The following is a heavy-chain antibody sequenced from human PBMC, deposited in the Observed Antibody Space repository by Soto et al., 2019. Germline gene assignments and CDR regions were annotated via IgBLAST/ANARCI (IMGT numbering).Heavy chain of an antibody. CDR3: ARDKSSGWFDY. V-gene: IGHV3-66*01. J-gene: IGHJ4*02. CDR1: GFTVSVNY. CDR2: INSGGST. Sequence: GGSLRLSCAASGFTVSVNYISWVRQAPGKGLEWVSLINSGGSTYYADSVKGRFTIARDNSKNTLYLQMNSLRADDTAVYYCARDKSSGWFDYWGQGTLVTVSS. D-gene: IGHD6-19*01.